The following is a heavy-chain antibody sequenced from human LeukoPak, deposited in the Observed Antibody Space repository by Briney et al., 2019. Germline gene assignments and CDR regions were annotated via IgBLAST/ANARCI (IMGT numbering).Heavy chain of an antibody. Sequence: SETLSLTCTVSGGSISSYYWSWIRQSPGKGLECIGYIHYTGSTNYNPSLKSRVTISLDTSKNQFSLKVSSVTAADTAIYYCAKDFSSASYTYYYYYMDVWGKGTTVTVSS. CDR3: AKDFSSASYTYYYYYMDV. CDR1: GGSISSYY. CDR2: IHYTGST. D-gene: IGHD6-25*01. J-gene: IGHJ6*03. V-gene: IGHV4-59*12.